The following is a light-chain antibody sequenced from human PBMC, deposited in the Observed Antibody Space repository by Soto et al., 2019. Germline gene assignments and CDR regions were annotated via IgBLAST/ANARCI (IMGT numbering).Light chain of an antibody. CDR2: CAS. CDR3: QQYNNWWP. J-gene: IGKJ1*01. Sequence: EIVMTQSPATLSVSPGERATLSCRASQNVVTNLAWYQQIPGQSPRLLIYCASTSATGIPARLSVSGSGTEFTLTISSLQSEDFAVYYCQQYNNWWPLGQGNKVDI. V-gene: IGKV3-15*01. CDR1: QNVVTN.